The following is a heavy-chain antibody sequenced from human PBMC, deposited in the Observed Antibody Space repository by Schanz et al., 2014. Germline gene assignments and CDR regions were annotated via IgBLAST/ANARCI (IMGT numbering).Heavy chain of an antibody. CDR3: ARGLVRYFAY. J-gene: IGHJ4*02. Sequence: QVQLVQSEAEVKKPGSSVKVSCKASGGTFSTYPINWLRQAPGQGLEWMGRISPSSGGTNYAQNFQGRVTMTKDTSINTVYMELSTLTSDDTAVYYCARGLVRYFAYWGQGTLVTVSS. V-gene: IGHV1-2*06. D-gene: IGHD2-8*02. CDR2: ISPSSGGT. CDR1: GGTFSTYP.